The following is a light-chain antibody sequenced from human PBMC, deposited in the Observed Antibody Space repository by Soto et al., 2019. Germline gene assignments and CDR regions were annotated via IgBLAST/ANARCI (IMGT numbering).Light chain of an antibody. J-gene: IGKJ1*01. CDR3: QQYEAVVT. V-gene: IGKV3-11*01. Sequence: EIVLIQSPATLSLSPGERATLSCRASQSVSSYLAWYQQKPGQAPRLLIYDASNRATGIPARFSGSGSGTDFTLTISRLEPEDVAVYYCQQYEAVVTFGQGTKVDIK. CDR1: QSVSSY. CDR2: DAS.